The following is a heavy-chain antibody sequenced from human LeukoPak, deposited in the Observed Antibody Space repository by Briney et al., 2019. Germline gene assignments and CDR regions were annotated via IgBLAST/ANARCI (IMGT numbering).Heavy chain of an antibody. Sequence: GGSLRLSCAASGVTFDDYAMHWVRQAPGKGLEWVSGISWNSGSIGYPDSVKGRFTISRDNAKNSLYLQMNSLRAEDTALYYCAKDLLLGGATGVGAFDIWGQGTMVTVSS. J-gene: IGHJ3*02. CDR3: AKDLLLGGATGVGAFDI. CDR1: GVTFDDYA. D-gene: IGHD1-26*01. V-gene: IGHV3-9*01. CDR2: ISWNSGSI.